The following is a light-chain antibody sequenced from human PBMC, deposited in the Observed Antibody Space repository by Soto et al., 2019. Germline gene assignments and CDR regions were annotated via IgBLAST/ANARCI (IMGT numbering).Light chain of an antibody. CDR1: RGDIGGYNY. CDR3: SSYTSSTTLV. CDR2: DVY. Sequence: HSVLNQPASVFASPGQSITISCTGTRGDIGGYNYVSWYQQHPGKAPKLMIYDVYHRPSGVSNRFSASKSGNTASLTISGLQAEDEADYYCSSYTSSTTLVFGTGTKVTVL. J-gene: IGLJ1*01. V-gene: IGLV2-14*03.